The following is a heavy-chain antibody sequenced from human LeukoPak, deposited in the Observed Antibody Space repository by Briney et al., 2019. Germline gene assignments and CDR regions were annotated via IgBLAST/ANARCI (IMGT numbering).Heavy chain of an antibody. J-gene: IGHJ4*02. CDR3: ARGFDSSGSFDY. CDR1: GFTFSDYN. CDR2: ISYDGSNK. V-gene: IGHV3-30*03. D-gene: IGHD3-22*01. Sequence: GGSLRLSCAASGFTFSDYNMHWVRQAPGKGLEWVAVISYDGSNKYYADSVKGRFTISRDNSKNTLYLQMNSLRAEDTAVYYCARGFDSSGSFDYWGQGTLVTASS.